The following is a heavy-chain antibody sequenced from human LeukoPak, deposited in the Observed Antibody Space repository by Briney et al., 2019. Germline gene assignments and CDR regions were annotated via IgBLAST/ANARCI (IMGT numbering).Heavy chain of an antibody. CDR1: GGSISSGGYY. Sequence: PSETLSLTCTVSGGSISSGGYYWSWIRQHPGKGLEWIGYIYYSGSTYYNPSLKSRVTISVDTSKNQFSLKLSSVTAADTAVYYCARYDYDILTGYYYWCQGTLVTVSS. J-gene: IGHJ4*02. CDR2: IYYSGST. CDR3: ARYDYDILTGYYY. D-gene: IGHD3-9*01. V-gene: IGHV4-31*03.